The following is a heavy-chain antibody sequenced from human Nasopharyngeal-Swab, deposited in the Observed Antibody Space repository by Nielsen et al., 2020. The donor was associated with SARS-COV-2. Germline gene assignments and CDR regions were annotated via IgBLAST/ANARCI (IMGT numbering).Heavy chain of an antibody. J-gene: IGHJ6*03. Sequence: GGSLRLSCAASGFTFSSYWMSWVRQAPGKGLEWAANIKQDGSEKYYVDSVKGRFTISRDNAKNSLYLQMNSLRAEDTAVYYCARALTTVVTYYYYYVDVWGKGTTVTVSS. D-gene: IGHD4-23*01. CDR2: IKQDGSEK. CDR1: GFTFSSYW. CDR3: ARALTTVVTYYYYYVDV. V-gene: IGHV3-7*01.